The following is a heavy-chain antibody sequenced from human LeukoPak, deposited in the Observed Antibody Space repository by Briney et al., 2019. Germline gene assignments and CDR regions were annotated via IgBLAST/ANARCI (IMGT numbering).Heavy chain of an antibody. Sequence: ASVKVSCKASGYTFTSYGISWVRQAPGQGLEWMGWISAYNGNTNYAQKFQGRVTITADESTSTAYMELSSLRSDDTAVYYCARDFFYGDYPYNWFDPWGQGTLVTVSS. V-gene: IGHV1-18*01. J-gene: IGHJ5*02. CDR3: ARDFFYGDYPYNWFDP. CDR2: ISAYNGNT. CDR1: GYTFTSYG. D-gene: IGHD4-17*01.